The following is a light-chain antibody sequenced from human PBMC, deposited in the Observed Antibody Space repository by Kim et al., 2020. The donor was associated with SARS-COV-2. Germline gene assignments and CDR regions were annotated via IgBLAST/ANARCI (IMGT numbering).Light chain of an antibody. J-gene: IGLJ1*01. Sequence: SYELTQPPSVSVAPGETARITCGGNNIGTKSVHWYQQKPGQAPVLVIYYDDDRPSGIPERFSGSNSDDTATLTIARVEAGDEADYYCQLWDGTSDLLFVFGTGTKVTVL. CDR2: YDD. CDR3: QLWDGTSDLLFV. V-gene: IGLV3-21*04. CDR1: NIGTKS.